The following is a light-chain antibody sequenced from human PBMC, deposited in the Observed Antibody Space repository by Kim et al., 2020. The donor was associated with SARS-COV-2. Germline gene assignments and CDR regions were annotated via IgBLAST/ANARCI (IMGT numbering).Light chain of an antibody. CDR1: QSVISY. J-gene: IGKJ5*01. CDR2: DAS. CDR3: QVCSNWPPCT. V-gene: IGKV3-11*01. Sequence: PQEAAPPSCSASQSVISYLAWYQQQLGQAPRLLSYDASTRATGIPDRCSGSGSGTDFTLTISSLEPEDFAVYYCQVCSNWPPCTFGQGTRLEIK.